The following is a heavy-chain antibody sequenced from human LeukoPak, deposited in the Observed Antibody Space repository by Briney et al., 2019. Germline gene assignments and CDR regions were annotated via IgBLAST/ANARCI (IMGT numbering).Heavy chain of an antibody. CDR2: IRYDGSNK. Sequence: GGSLRLSCAASGFTFSSYGMHWVRQAPGKGLEWVAFIRYDGSNKYYADSVKGRFTISRDNSKNTLYLQMNSLRAEDTAVYYCAKDPYRYSRSPRTHFDYWGQGTLVTVSS. CDR3: AKDPYRYSRSPRTHFDY. CDR1: GFTFSSYG. D-gene: IGHD6-13*01. V-gene: IGHV3-30*02. J-gene: IGHJ4*02.